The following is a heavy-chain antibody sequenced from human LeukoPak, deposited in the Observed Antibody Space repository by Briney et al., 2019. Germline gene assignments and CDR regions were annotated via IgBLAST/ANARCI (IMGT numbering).Heavy chain of an antibody. CDR3: ARGTTNTKGAFDM. CDR1: GYTFTNYY. J-gene: IGHJ3*02. D-gene: IGHD2-8*01. V-gene: IGHV1-46*01. Sequence: ASVKVSCKASGYTFTNYYIPWVRQAPGQGLEWMGIINPSGSSTSYAQKFQGRVTMTRDTSTSTVYMELSSLRSEDTAVYYCARGTTNTKGAFDMWGQGTMVTVSS. CDR2: INPSGSST.